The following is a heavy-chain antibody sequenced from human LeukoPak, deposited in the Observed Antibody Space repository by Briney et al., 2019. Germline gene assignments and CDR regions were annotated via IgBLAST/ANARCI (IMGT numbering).Heavy chain of an antibody. CDR1: GGSISTYY. J-gene: IGHJ5*02. D-gene: IGHD3-3*01. CDR3: ARGGYYDFWSGSFGWFDP. V-gene: IGHV4-59*01. Sequence: SETLSLTCTVSGGSISTYYWSWIRQPPGKGLEWIGYIYYSGSTNYNPSLKSRVTISVDTSKNQFSLKLSSVTAADTAVYYCARGGYYDFWSGSFGWFDPWGQGTLVTVSS. CDR2: IYYSGST.